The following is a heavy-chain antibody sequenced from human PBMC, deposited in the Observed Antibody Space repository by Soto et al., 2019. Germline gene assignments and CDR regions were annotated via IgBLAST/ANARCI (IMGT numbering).Heavy chain of an antibody. CDR3: GVYSGDGIWS. CDR1: GFTFSSYA. D-gene: IGHD1-26*01. Sequence: EVQLVESGGGLVQPGGSLRLSCAASGFTFSSYAMHWVRQAPGKGLEYVSAISSNGGTTSYANSVKGRFTISRDNSKNMLYLQMGSLRAEDMAVYYCGVYSGDGIWSWGQGTLVTVAS. J-gene: IGHJ5*02. V-gene: IGHV3-64*01. CDR2: ISSNGGTT.